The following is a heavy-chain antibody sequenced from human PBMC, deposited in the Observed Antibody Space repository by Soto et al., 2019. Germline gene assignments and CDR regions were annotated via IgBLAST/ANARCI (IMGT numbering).Heavy chain of an antibody. CDR3: ASIAVAVYYDYYGMDV. D-gene: IGHD6-19*01. CDR2: INHSGGT. Sequence: SETLSLTCTVSGGSISSGGYYWSWIHQPPGKGLEWIGEINHSGGTNYNPSLKSRVTISVDTSKNQFSLKLSSVTAADTAVYYWASIAVAVYYDYYGMDVWGQGTTVTVSS. V-gene: IGHV4-39*07. J-gene: IGHJ6*02. CDR1: GGSISSGGYY.